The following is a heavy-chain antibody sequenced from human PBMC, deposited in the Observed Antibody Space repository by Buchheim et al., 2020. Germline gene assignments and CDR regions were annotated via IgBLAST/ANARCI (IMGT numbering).Heavy chain of an antibody. CDR1: GFTFSSYG. CDR3: ARYGRSGSSGNYYFDY. J-gene: IGHJ4*02. CDR2: ISYDGSNK. V-gene: IGHV3-30*03. Sequence: QVQLVESGGGVVQPGRSLRLSCAASGFTFSSYGMHWVRQAPGKGLEWVAVISYDGSNKYYADSVKGRFTISRDNSKNTLYLQMNSLRAEDTAVYYCARYGRSGSSGNYYFDYWGQGTL. D-gene: IGHD3-22*01.